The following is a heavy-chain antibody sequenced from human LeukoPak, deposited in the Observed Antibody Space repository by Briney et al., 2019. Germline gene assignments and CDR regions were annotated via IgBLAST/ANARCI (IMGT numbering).Heavy chain of an antibody. D-gene: IGHD2-2*01. J-gene: IGHJ6*02. CDR1: GYTFTDYY. CDR2: INPNSGGT. Sequence: ASVKVSCKASGYTFTDYYMHWVRQAPGQGLEWMGWINPNSGGTNYAQKFQGRVTVTRDTSNTTAHMELSRLRSDDTAVYYCAREEYWSRGRCYYYYYGMDVWGQGTTVTVSS. V-gene: IGHV1-2*02. CDR3: AREEYWSRGRCYYYYYGMDV.